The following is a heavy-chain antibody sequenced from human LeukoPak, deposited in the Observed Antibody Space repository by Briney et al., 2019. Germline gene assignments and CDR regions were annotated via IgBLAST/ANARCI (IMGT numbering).Heavy chain of an antibody. CDR3: ARDLGIAVAGEAFDI. Sequence: KGSCKASGRTFSSYAISWVRQAPGQGHEWMGRIIPIFGTANDAQKFQGRVTITTDESTSTAYMELSSLRSEDTAVYYCARDLGIAVAGEAFDIWGQGTMVTASS. J-gene: IGHJ3*02. CDR2: IIPIFGTA. CDR1: GRTFSSYA. V-gene: IGHV1-69*05. D-gene: IGHD6-19*01.